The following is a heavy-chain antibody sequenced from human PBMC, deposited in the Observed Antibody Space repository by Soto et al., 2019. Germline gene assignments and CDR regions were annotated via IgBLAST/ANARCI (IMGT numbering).Heavy chain of an antibody. CDR1: GGSFY. V-gene: IGHV4-34*01. CDR3: ARGGGDYDYAVDV. D-gene: IGHD4-17*01. Sequence: QVQLQQWGAGLLKPSETLSLNCAVYGGSFYWTWIRQPPGKGLEWIGEIRHSESTNYNPSLKSRVSISIDRSKSQVSLTVYSVTGADTAVYYCARGGGDYDYAVDVWGQGTTVTVSS. CDR2: IRHSEST. J-gene: IGHJ6*02.